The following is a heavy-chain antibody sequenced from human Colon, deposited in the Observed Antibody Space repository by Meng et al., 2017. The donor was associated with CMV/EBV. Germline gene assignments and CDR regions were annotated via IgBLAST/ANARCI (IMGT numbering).Heavy chain of an antibody. Sequence: SGTSIANPSHYWAWYRQSPEKGLEWSGSIFYTRTNYYKPYLESRVTISIDTSKGQFTLKLNSVTAADTAIYYCARLSGYYSGGYFDYWGQGTLVTVSS. CDR2: IFYTRTN. CDR1: GTSIANPSHY. CDR3: ARLSGYYSGGYFDY. D-gene: IGHD3-3*01. V-gene: IGHV4-39*06. J-gene: IGHJ4*02.